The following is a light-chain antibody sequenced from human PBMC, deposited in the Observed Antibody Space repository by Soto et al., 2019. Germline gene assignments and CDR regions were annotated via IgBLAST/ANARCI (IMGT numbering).Light chain of an antibody. CDR2: DVS. Sequence: QSALTQPASVSGSPGQSITISCSGTGSDVGAYEYVSWYQQHPAKAPKLMIYDVSNRPSGVSDRFSGSKSGNTASLTVSGLQAEDEADYYCYSYTSSNTYVFGCGTKLTVL. V-gene: IGLV2-14*01. CDR1: GSDVGAYEY. J-gene: IGLJ1*01. CDR3: YSYTSSNTYV.